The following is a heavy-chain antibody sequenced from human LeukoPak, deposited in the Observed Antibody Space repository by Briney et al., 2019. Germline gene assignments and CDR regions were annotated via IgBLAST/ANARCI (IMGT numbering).Heavy chain of an antibody. CDR2: ISSSSSTI. Sequence: GGSLRLSRAASGFTFSSYEMNWVRQAPGKGLEWVSYISSSSSTIYYADSVKGRFTISRDNAKNSLYLQMNSLRAEDTAVYYCARDNYGSGSYVDYWGQGSLVTVSS. V-gene: IGHV3-48*03. CDR1: GFTFSSYE. CDR3: ARDNYGSGSYVDY. J-gene: IGHJ4*02. D-gene: IGHD3-10*01.